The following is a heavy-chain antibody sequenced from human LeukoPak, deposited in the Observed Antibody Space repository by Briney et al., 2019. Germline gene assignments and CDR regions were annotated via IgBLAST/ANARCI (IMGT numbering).Heavy chain of an antibody. CDR1: GFTFSDYY. V-gene: IGHV3-11*03. CDR2: ISSSSSYT. CDR3: ARAYSYGPDY. Sequence: GGSLRLSCAVSGFTFSDYYMSWIRQAPGKGLEWVSYISSSSSYTNYADSVKGRFTISRDNAKNSLHPQMNSLRAEDTAVYYCARAYSYGPDYWGQGTLVTVSS. J-gene: IGHJ4*02. D-gene: IGHD5-18*01.